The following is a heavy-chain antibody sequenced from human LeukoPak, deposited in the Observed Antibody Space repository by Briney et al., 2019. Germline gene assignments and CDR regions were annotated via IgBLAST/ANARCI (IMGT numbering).Heavy chain of an antibody. V-gene: IGHV3-7*01. J-gene: IGHJ4*02. CDR1: GFSLSSHW. CDR3: VREERYGGNYDY. Sequence: GRSLRLSCAASGFSLSSHWMSWVRQAPGKGLEWVANIDQDGSEKYYVDSVMGRFTISRDNAQNSLYLQMNSLRAEDTAVYYCVREERYGGNYDYWGQGSLVTVSS. CDR2: IDQDGSEK. D-gene: IGHD1-1*01.